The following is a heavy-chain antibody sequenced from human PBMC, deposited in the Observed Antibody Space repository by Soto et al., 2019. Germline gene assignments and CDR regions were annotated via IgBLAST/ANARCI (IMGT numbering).Heavy chain of an antibody. CDR2: IYYTGST. V-gene: IGHV4-59*01. D-gene: IGHD1-1*01. Sequence: SETLSLTCSVSGGSISSYYWSWIRQSPGKGLEWIGYIYYTGSTNHNPSLKSRVSISVDTSKNQLCLKLNSVTAADTAVYYCARGYNKWTSWGQGTLVTVSS. CDR1: GGSISSYY. J-gene: IGHJ4*02. CDR3: ARGYNKWTS.